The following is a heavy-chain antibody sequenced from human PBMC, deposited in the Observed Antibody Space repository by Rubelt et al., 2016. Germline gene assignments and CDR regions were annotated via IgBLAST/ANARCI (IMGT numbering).Heavy chain of an antibody. CDR1: GFTFSNYA. Sequence: EVQLLESGGGLVQPGGSLRLSCAASGFTFSNYAMTWVRQTPGRGLEWVSTVSGRGDETFYADSVKGRFTISRDNAKNTVFLQMNSLRADDTAVYYCAKGGHYSPVDYWGQGTLVTVSP. J-gene: IGHJ4*02. CDR2: VSGRGDET. D-gene: IGHD2-21*01. V-gene: IGHV3-23*01. CDR3: AKGGHYSPVDY.